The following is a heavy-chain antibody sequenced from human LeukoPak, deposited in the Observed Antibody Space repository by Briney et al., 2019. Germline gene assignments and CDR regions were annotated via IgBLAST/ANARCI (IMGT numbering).Heavy chain of an antibody. CDR3: AKHFEWGSDS. D-gene: IGHD3-3*01. V-gene: IGHV4-34*01. J-gene: IGHJ4*02. CDR2: INHSGST. Sequence: PSETLSLTCAVYGGSFSDNYWSWIRQPPGTGLEWIGEINHSGSTKYNPSLKSRVTISVDMSKNQFSLNLSSVTAADTAVYYCAKHFEWGSDSWGQGTLVTVPS. CDR1: GGSFSDNY.